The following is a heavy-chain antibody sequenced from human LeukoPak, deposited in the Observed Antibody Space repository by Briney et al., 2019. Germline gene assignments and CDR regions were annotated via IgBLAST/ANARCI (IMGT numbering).Heavy chain of an antibody. Sequence: PGGPLRLSCAASGFTFRSYAMSWVRQAPGKGLEWVSAISGSGGDTFYADSVKGRFTISRDNSKNTLYLQMNNLRAEETAVYYCAKQGVEPGAVKYFDHWGQGTLVTVSS. CDR3: AKQGVEPGAVKYFDH. CDR2: ISGSGGDT. CDR1: GFTFRSYA. D-gene: IGHD2-2*01. J-gene: IGHJ4*02. V-gene: IGHV3-23*01.